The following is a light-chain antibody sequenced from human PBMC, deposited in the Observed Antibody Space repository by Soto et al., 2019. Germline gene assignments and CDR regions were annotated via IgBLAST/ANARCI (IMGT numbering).Light chain of an antibody. CDR2: AAS. CDR1: QSISRY. CDR3: QQSYSSPQT. V-gene: IGKV1-39*01. Sequence: DIQMAQSPSSLSASVEDTVIITCRASQSISRYLNWYQQKPGKAPKLLIYAASSLLGGVPSRFSGSGSGTDLTLTISSLQPEDFAIYYCQQSYSSPQTFGQGTKVDI. J-gene: IGKJ1*01.